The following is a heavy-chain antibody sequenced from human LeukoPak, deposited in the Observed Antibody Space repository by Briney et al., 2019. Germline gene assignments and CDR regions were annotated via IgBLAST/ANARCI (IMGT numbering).Heavy chain of an antibody. V-gene: IGHV3-21*01. Sequence: GGSLRLSCAASGFTFSSYSMNWVRQAPGKGLEWVSSISSSSSYIYYADSVKGRFTISRDNAKNSLYLQMNSLRAEDTAVYYCTRPHGSGSYLFDYWGQGTLVTVSS. CDR1: GFTFSSYS. J-gene: IGHJ4*02. CDR3: TRPHGSGSYLFDY. CDR2: ISSSSSYI. D-gene: IGHD3-10*01.